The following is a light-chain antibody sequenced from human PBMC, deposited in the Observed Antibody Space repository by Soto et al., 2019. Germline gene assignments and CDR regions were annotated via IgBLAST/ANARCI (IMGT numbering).Light chain of an antibody. J-gene: IGLJ2*01. CDR3: LLSYIGAHVV. Sequence: QAVVTQEPSLTVSPGGTVTLTCGSSTGAVTSGHYPYWFQQKPGQAPRTLIYDTSNKHSWTPARFSGSLLGGKAALTLSGAQPEDEAAYYCLLSYIGAHVVFGGGTQLTVL. CDR2: DTS. CDR1: TGAVTSGHY. V-gene: IGLV7-46*01.